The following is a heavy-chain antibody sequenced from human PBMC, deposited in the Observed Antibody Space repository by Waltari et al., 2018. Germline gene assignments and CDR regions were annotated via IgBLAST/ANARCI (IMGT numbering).Heavy chain of an antibody. CDR3: VGGGGGFWSGLSPVDY. D-gene: IGHD3-3*01. CDR2: IYCSGST. V-gene: IGHV4-31*03. CDR1: GGSISSGGYY. Sequence: QVQLQESGPGLVKPSQTLSLTCTVSGGSISSGGYYWSWIRQHPGKGLEWIGYIYCSGSTYYNPSLSSRVTRSVDTSKNQSSLKLGSVIAADTAVYYCVGGGGGFWSGLSPVDYWGQGTLVTVSS. J-gene: IGHJ4*02.